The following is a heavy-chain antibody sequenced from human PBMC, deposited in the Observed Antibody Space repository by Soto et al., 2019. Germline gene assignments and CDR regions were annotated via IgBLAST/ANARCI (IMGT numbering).Heavy chain of an antibody. J-gene: IGHJ4*02. D-gene: IGHD3-10*01. CDR3: ARLDPLLLSTGFVDY. V-gene: IGHV1-69*02. CDR2: IIPILGIA. Sequence: QVQLVQSGAEVKKPGSSVKVSCKASGGTFSSYTISWVRQAPGQGLEWMGRIIPILGIANYAQKFQGRVTLTVDIYTITVYMELSSLRSEDTAVYYYARLDPLLLSTGFVDYWGQGTLVTVSS. CDR1: GGTFSSYT.